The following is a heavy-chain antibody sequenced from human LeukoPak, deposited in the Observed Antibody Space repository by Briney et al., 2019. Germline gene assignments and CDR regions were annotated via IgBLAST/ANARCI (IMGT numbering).Heavy chain of an antibody. Sequence: SVKVSCKASGGTYSSYAISWVRQAPGQGLEWMGGIIPIFGTANYAQKFQGRVTITTDESTSTAYMELSSLRSEDTAVYYCARDSGIAAAQSGGYMDVWGKGTTVTVSS. V-gene: IGHV1-69*05. CDR1: GGTYSSYA. D-gene: IGHD6-13*01. J-gene: IGHJ6*03. CDR3: ARDSGIAAAQSGGYMDV. CDR2: IIPIFGTA.